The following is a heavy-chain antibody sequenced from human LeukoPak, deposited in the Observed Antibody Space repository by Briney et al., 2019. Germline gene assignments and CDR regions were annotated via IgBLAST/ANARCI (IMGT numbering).Heavy chain of an antibody. Sequence: AGGSLRLSCAASGFTFSSYAMSWVRQAPGKGLEWVSAISGSGGSTYYADSVKGRFTISRDNSKNTLYLQMNSLRAEDTAVYYCAKAPDYYDTYLDYWGQGTLVTVSS. J-gene: IGHJ4*02. CDR1: GFTFSSYA. V-gene: IGHV3-23*01. CDR2: ISGSGGST. D-gene: IGHD3-22*01. CDR3: AKAPDYYDTYLDY.